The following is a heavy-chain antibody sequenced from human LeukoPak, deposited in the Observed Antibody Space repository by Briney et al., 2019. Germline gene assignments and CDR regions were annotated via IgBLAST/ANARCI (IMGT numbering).Heavy chain of an antibody. V-gene: IGHV4-59*13. Sequence: SETLSLTCTVSVGSISGYFWSWVRQAPGTGLDWIGHIYYCGATNYNPSLRIRVTISVDTSKKQFSLKLRSVTAADTAVYYCARAQYSGSCFDYWGQGTLVTVSS. J-gene: IGHJ4*02. D-gene: IGHD1-26*01. CDR3: ARAQYSGSCFDY. CDR2: IYYCGAT. CDR1: VGSISGYF.